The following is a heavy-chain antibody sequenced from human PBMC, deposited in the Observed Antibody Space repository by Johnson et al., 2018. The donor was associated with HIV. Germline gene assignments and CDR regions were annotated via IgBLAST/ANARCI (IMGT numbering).Heavy chain of an antibody. CDR2: LRGSGGSL. CDR3: AREGAAAGPTDAFDI. CDR1: GFTFSSYT. D-gene: IGHD6-13*01. Sequence: VQLVESGGGLVQPGGSLRLSCAASGFTFSSYTMSWVRQAPGKGLEWVSRLRGSGGSLFYADSVKGRFTISRDNSKNTLPLQMNSLRAEDTAVYYCAREGAAAGPTDAFDIWGQGTMVTVSS. J-gene: IGHJ3*02. V-gene: IGHV3-23*04.